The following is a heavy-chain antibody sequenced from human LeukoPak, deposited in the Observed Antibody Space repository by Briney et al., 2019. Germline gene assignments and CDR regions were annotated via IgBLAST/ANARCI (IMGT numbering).Heavy chain of an antibody. J-gene: IGHJ4*02. V-gene: IGHV4-39*01. CDR3: ARRYSSGWYGFDY. CDR2: IYYSGST. D-gene: IGHD6-19*01. Sequence: SETLSLTCTVSGGSISSSSYYWGWIRQPPGKGLEWIGSIYYSGSTYYNPSLKSRVTISVDTSKSQFSLKLSSVTAADTAVYYCARRYSSGWYGFDYWGQGTLVTVSS. CDR1: GGSISSSSYY.